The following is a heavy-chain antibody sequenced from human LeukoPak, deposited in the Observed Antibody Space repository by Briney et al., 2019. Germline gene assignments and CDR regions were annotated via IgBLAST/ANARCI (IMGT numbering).Heavy chain of an antibody. D-gene: IGHD2-21*01. CDR1: GFTFSSYA. CDR3: AKDRISDGVFDY. CDR2: VSYDGSNK. J-gene: IGHJ4*02. V-gene: IGHV3-30*14. Sequence: GGSLRLSCAASGFTFSSYAMHWVRQAPGKGLEWVAVVSYDGSNKYYADSVRGRFTISRDNSKNTLYFQMNSLRAEDTAVYYCAKDRISDGVFDYWGQGTLVTVSS.